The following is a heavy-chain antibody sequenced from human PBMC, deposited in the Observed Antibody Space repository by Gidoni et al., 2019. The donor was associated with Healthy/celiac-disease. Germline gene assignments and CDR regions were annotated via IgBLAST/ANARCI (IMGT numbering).Heavy chain of an antibody. D-gene: IGHD1-26*01. Sequence: QLQLQESGPGLVKPSETLSLTCTVSGGSIRSSSYYWGWIRQPPGKGLEWIGSSYYSGSTYYNPSLKSRVTIAGDTSKNQFSLKLSSVTAADTAVYYCARANIVGATRSGWFDPWGQGTLVTVSS. CDR2: SYYSGST. V-gene: IGHV4-39*01. CDR1: GGSIRSSSYY. CDR3: ARANIVGATRSGWFDP. J-gene: IGHJ5*02.